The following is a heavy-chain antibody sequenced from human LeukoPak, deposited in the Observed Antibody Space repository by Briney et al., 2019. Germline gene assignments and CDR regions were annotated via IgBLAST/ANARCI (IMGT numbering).Heavy chain of an antibody. J-gene: IGHJ4*02. CDR3: ARGDFGVVTHFDY. V-gene: IGHV3-33*01. Sequence: GGSLRLSCAASGFTFSSYGMHWVRQAPGKGLEWVAVIWYDGSNKYYADSVKGRFTISRDNAKNSLYLQMNSLRAEDTAIYYCARGDFGVVTHFDYWGQGTLVTVSS. D-gene: IGHD3-3*01. CDR2: IWYDGSNK. CDR1: GFTFSSYG.